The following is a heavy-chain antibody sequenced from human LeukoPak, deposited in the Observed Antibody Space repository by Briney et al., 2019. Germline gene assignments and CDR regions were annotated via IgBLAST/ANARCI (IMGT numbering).Heavy chain of an antibody. CDR1: GHTFTSYG. V-gene: IGHV1-18*01. CDR2: ISAYNGNT. D-gene: IGHD2-2*01. J-gene: IGHJ4*02. CDR3: ARSSLGARIYCSSTSCYGLDY. Sequence: ASVKVSCKASGHTFTSYGISWVRQAPGQGLEWMGWISAYNGNTNYAQKLQGRVTMTTDTSTSTAYMELRSLRSDDTAVYYCARSSLGARIYCSSTSCYGLDYWGQGTLVTVSS.